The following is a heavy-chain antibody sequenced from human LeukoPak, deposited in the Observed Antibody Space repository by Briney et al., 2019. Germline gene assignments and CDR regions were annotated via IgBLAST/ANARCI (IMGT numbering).Heavy chain of an antibody. V-gene: IGHV3-48*03. CDR3: AKDRSSHRGDY. CDR2: ISSSGSTI. D-gene: IGHD6-13*01. Sequence: GGSLRLSCAASGFTFSSYEMNWVRQAPGKGLEWVSYISSSGSTIYYADSVKGRFTISRDNSKNTLYLQMNSLRAEDTAVYYCAKDRSSHRGDYWGQGTLVTVSS. J-gene: IGHJ4*02. CDR1: GFTFSSYE.